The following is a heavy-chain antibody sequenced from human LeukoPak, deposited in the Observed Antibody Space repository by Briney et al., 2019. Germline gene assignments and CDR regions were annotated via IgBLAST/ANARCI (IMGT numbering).Heavy chain of an antibody. Sequence: GGSLRLSCAASGFTFSGSAMHWVRQASGKGLEWVGRIRSKANSYATAYAASVKGRFTISRDDSKNTAYLQMNSLKTEDTAVYYCTVVVGYSYGYKDYYYYGTDVWGQGTTVTVSS. D-gene: IGHD5-18*01. CDR1: GFTFSGSA. CDR2: IRSKANSYAT. CDR3: TVVVGYSYGYKDYYYYGTDV. J-gene: IGHJ6*02. V-gene: IGHV3-73*01.